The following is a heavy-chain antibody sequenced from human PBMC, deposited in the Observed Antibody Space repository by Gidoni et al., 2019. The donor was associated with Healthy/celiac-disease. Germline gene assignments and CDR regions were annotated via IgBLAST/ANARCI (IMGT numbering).Heavy chain of an antibody. CDR3: AKGREGIAAAGTLDY. J-gene: IGHJ4*02. Sequence: EVQLLESGGGLVQPGGSLRLSCAASGVPFSSYAMSWVRQAPGKGLEWVSAISGSGGSTYYADSVKGRFTISRDNSKNTLYLQMNSLRAEDTAVYYCAKGREGIAAAGTLDYWGQGTLVTVSS. V-gene: IGHV3-23*01. D-gene: IGHD6-13*01. CDR1: GVPFSSYA. CDR2: ISGSGGST.